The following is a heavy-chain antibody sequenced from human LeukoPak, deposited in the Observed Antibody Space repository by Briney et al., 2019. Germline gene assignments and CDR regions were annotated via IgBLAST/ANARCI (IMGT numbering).Heavy chain of an antibody. V-gene: IGHV3-23*01. Sequence: GGSLRLSCAASGFTFSSNAMSWVRQAPGKGLEWVSVVSGSGGSTYYADSVKGRFTISRDNSNNTLYLQMNSLRAEDTAVYYCAKDGSDYGSGTSVDYWGQGTLVTVSP. CDR2: VSGSGGST. CDR1: GFTFSSNA. D-gene: IGHD3-10*01. J-gene: IGHJ4*02. CDR3: AKDGSDYGSGTSVDY.